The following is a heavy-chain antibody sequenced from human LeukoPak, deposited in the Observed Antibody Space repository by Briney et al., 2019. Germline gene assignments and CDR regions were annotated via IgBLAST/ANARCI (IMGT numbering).Heavy chain of an antibody. Sequence: GGSLRLSCAPSGFTLDVYAMHWVRRAPGGGLACVSLICGDGGSTYYADSVKGRFTISRDNSKNSLYLQMNSLRTEDTALYYCAKDIDSSGYYYFDYWGQGTRVTVSS. D-gene: IGHD3-22*01. V-gene: IGHV3-43*02. CDR3: AKDIDSSGYYYFDY. CDR1: GFTLDVYA. J-gene: IGHJ4*02. CDR2: ICGDGGST.